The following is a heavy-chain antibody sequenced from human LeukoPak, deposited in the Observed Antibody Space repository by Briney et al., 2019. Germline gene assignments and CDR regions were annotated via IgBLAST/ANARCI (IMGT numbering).Heavy chain of an antibody. Sequence: ASVKVSCKASGYTFNSYSIHWVRQAPGQRLEWMGWINAGNGNTKYSQKFQGRVTITRDTSASTAYMELSSLRSEDTAVYYCATTDPSAAAGGGSDYWGQGTLVIVSS. CDR1: GYTFNSYS. CDR2: INAGNGNT. D-gene: IGHD6-13*01. CDR3: ATTDPSAAAGGGSDY. V-gene: IGHV1-3*01. J-gene: IGHJ4*02.